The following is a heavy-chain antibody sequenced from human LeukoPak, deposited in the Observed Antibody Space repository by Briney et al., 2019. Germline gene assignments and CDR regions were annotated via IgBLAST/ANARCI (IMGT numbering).Heavy chain of an antibody. CDR1: EFSLGAYA. J-gene: IGHJ4*02. V-gene: IGHV3-48*01. CDR3: TRGVGRRGGTFDY. Sequence: PGGSLRLSCVASEFSLGAYAMNWVRQAPGKGLEWVSYISASSSATYYAESVKGRFTISRDNGQNSLYLQMNSLRAGDTAVYYCTRGVGRRGGTFDYWDQGTLVTVSS. D-gene: IGHD3-16*01. CDR2: ISASSSAT.